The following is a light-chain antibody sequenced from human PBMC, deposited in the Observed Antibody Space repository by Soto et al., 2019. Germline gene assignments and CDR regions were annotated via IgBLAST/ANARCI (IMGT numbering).Light chain of an antibody. J-gene: IGLJ3*02. CDR2: EDR. CDR1: STDVGNYNF. Sequence: QSVLTQPASVSGSPGQSITISCTGTSTDVGNYNFVSWYQQHPDKAPKLILYEDRNRPSGVSNRFSGSKSGTTASLTISGLEAEDEADYYCSSYTSTSTHVVFGGGTKLTVL. V-gene: IGLV2-14*01. CDR3: SSYTSTSTHVV.